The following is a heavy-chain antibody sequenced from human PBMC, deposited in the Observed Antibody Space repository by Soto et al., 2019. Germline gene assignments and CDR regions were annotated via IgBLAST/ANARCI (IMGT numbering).Heavy chain of an antibody. CDR3: TTGGGRLHAGY. Sequence: EVQLVESGGGLVKPGGSLRLSCAASGFTFSNAWMTWVRQAPGKGLEWVGRIKSKAGGGTTDYAAPVNDRFTISRDDSKNTLYLQMNSLKTEDTAVDFCTTGGGRLHAGYWGQGTLVTVSS. V-gene: IGHV3-15*01. CDR2: IKSKAGGGTT. CDR1: GFTFSNAW. J-gene: IGHJ4*02. D-gene: IGHD4-4*01.